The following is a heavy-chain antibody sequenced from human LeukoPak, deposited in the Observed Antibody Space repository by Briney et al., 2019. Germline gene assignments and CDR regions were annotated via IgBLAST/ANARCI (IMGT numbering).Heavy chain of an antibody. J-gene: IGHJ4*02. Sequence: ASVKVSCKASGYTFTGYYIHWVRQAPGQGLEWMGWINPNSGGTNYAQKFQGRVTMTRDTSISTAYTELSRLRSDDTAVYYCARDSHYYDSSGVFGYWGQGTLVTVSS. CDR3: ARDSHYYDSSGVFGY. V-gene: IGHV1-2*02. CDR2: INPNSGGT. D-gene: IGHD3-22*01. CDR1: GYTFTGYY.